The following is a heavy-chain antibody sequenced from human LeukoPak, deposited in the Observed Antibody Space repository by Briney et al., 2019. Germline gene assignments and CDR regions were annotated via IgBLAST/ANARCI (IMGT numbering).Heavy chain of an antibody. V-gene: IGHV1-18*01. J-gene: IGHJ5*02. CDR3: ARDLVHHRLLATNYNWFDP. CDR1: GYTFTSYA. CDR2: INTYNGNT. D-gene: IGHD2-8*01. Sequence: GASVKVSCKASGYTFTSYAMNWVRQAPGQGLEWMGWINTYNGNTKYAQKVQGRVTMTTDTSTSTAYMEVRSLRSDDTAVYYCARDLVHHRLLATNYNWFDPWGQGTLVTVSS.